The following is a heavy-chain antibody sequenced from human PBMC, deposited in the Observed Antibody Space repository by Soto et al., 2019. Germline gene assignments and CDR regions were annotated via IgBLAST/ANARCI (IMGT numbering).Heavy chain of an antibody. CDR1: GDSITHNY. V-gene: IGHV4-59*01. CDR2: ISHSARI. CDR3: ARTQGSGVSDY. J-gene: IGHJ4*02. D-gene: IGHD3-3*01. Sequence: SETLSLTCSVSGDSITHNYWSWIRQPPGKGLEWIAYISHSARIDYNPSLKSRVSISLDTSKNQFSLRVNSLTPADTAVYYCARTQGSGVSDYWGQGTLVTVSS.